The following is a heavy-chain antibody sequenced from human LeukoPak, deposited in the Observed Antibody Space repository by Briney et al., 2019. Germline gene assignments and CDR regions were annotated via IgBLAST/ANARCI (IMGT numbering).Heavy chain of an antibody. Sequence: GGSLRLSCAASGFTFSDYYMSWIRQAPGKGLEWVSYISSSSSYTNYADSVKGRFTISRDNAKNSLYLQMNSLRAEDTAVYYCARNLDYYDSSGFDYWGQGTLVTVSS. CDR2: ISSSSSYT. J-gene: IGHJ4*02. D-gene: IGHD3-22*01. CDR3: ARNLDYYDSSGFDY. CDR1: GFTFSDYY. V-gene: IGHV3-11*03.